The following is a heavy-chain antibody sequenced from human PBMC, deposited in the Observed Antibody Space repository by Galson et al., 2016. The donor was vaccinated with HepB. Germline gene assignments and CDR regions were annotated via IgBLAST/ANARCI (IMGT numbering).Heavy chain of an antibody. CDR2: IDRYGGTT. V-gene: IGHV3-23*01. CDR3: ARDDYSGGRGSPDY. D-gene: IGHD4/OR15-4a*01. J-gene: IGHJ4*02. CDR1: GFFFSGRA. Sequence: SLRLSCAASGFFFSGRAMSWVRQAPGKGPEWVSGIDRYGGTTGYAASVKGRFTISRDNSKNTLYLQMNSLRTEDTAVYYCARDDYSGGRGSPDYWGQGTLVTVSS.